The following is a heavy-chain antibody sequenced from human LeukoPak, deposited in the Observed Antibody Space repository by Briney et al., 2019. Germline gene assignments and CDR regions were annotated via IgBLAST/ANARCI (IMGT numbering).Heavy chain of an antibody. V-gene: IGHV5-51*01. CDR1: VIHFTSRW. D-gene: IGHD6-13*01. CDR3: ARVALSSTLDY. CDR2: IYPGDSDT. J-gene: IGHJ4*02. Sequence: GEALQISCHGSVIHFTSRWLGGVRPRPGKGLEWMGIIYPGDSDTRYSSSFQGQVTMSADTSTSVAYLQWSSLKASDTGIYYCARVALSSTLDYWGQGTLVTVSP.